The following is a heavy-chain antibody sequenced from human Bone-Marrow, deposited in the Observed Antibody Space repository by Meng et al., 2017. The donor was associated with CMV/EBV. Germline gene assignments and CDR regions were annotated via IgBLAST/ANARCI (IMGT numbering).Heavy chain of an antibody. CDR1: GGTFSSYA. J-gene: IGHJ4*02. CDR3: AKAKVSATPFDY. Sequence: SVKVSCKASGGTFSSYAISWVRQAPGQGLEWMGGIIPIFGTANYAQKFQGRVTIPSDESRSTAYMELSSLISEHPAVYHCAKAKVSATPFDYWGQGTLVTVSS. V-gene: IGHV1-69*13. D-gene: IGHD2-21*01. CDR2: IIPIFGTA.